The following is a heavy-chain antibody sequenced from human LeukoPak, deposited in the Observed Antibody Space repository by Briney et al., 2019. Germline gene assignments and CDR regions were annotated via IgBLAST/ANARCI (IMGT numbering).Heavy chain of an antibody. CDR3: ARHMTTANNWFDP. CDR2: INPSSGGT. D-gene: IGHD4-17*01. V-gene: IGHV1-2*02. J-gene: IGHJ5*02. CDR1: GYTLTGYY. Sequence: ASVKVSCKASGYTLTGYYMHWVRQAPGQGLESMGWINPSSGGTNYAQKFQGRVTMTRDTSISTAYMELSRLISDDTAVYYCARHMTTANNWFDPWGQGTLVTVPS.